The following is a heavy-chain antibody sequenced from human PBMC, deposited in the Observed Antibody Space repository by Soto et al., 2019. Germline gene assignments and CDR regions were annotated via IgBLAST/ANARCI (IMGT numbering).Heavy chain of an antibody. V-gene: IGHV3-30-3*01. Sequence: QVQLVESGGGVVQPGRSLRLSCAASGFTFSSYAMHWVRQAPGKGLEWVAVISYDGSNKYYADSVKGRFTISRDNSKNTLYLQMNSLRAEDTAVYYCARGRENYDILTGYYPHYYYYYGMDVWGQGTTVTVSS. CDR3: ARGRENYDILTGYYPHYYYYYGMDV. CDR1: GFTFSSYA. D-gene: IGHD3-9*01. J-gene: IGHJ6*02. CDR2: ISYDGSNK.